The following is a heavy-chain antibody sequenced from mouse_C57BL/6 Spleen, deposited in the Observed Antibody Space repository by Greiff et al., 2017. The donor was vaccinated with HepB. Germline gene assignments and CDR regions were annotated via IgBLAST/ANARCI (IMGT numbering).Heavy chain of an antibody. CDR2: IYPGDGDT. CDR3: AREGTVVATYYFDY. Sequence: QVQLQQSGPELVKPGASVKISCKASGYAFSSSWMNWVKQRPGKGLEWIGRIYPGDGDTNYNGKFKGKATLTADKSSSTAYMQLSSLTSEDSAVYFCAREGTVVATYYFDYWGQGTTLTVSS. CDR1: GYAFSSSW. V-gene: IGHV1-82*01. D-gene: IGHD1-1*01. J-gene: IGHJ2*01.